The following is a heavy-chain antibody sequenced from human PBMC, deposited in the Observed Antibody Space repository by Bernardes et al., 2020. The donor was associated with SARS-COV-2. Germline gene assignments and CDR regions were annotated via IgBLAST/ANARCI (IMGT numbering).Heavy chain of an antibody. CDR2: ISGSGGST. D-gene: IGHD1-1*01. Sequence: GGSLRLSCAASGFTFSRNAMTWVRQAPGKGLEWLSGISGSGGSTYYADSVKGRFTISRNNSKDMLYLEMNSLKAEDTAIYYCAKCVQGSYAMDVWGQGTTVTV. V-gene: IGHV3-23*01. CDR1: GFTFSRNA. J-gene: IGHJ6*02. CDR3: AKCVQGSYAMDV.